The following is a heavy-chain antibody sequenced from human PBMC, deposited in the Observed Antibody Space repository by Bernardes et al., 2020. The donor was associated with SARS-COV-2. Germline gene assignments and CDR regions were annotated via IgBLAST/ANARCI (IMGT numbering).Heavy chain of an antibody. D-gene: IGHD1-26*01. Sequence: GGSLRLSCVASGFKFSDFYMSWIRQTPGRGLEWLSYISSRNKYYADSVKGRFTISRDDAKNSLYLQMTSLRVEDTSVYYCARDADGNFDQWGQGTLVTVSS. CDR1: GFKFSDFY. V-gene: IGHV3-11*06. CDR3: ARDADGNFDQ. CDR2: ISSRNK. J-gene: IGHJ4*02.